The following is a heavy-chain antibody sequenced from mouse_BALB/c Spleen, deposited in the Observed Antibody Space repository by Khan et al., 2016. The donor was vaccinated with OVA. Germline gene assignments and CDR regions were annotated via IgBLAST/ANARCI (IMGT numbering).Heavy chain of an antibody. J-gene: IGHJ3*01. CDR2: IIPSSDYT. CDR3: SREGAYYRSDGWFAY. CDR1: GYTFTTYT. V-gene: IGHV1-4*01. D-gene: IGHD2-14*01. Sequence: VQLQQSGAELARPGASAKMSCKASGYTFTTYTIPWVKQRPGQGLEWIGYIIPSSDYTNYNQKFKVKATLTADKSSSTAYMQLSSLTSEDSAVYYCSREGAYYRSDGWFAYWGQGNLVTVSA.